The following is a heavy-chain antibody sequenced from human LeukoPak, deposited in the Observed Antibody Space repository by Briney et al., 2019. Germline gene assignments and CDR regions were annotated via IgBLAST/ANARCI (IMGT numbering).Heavy chain of an antibody. CDR2: IYYSGST. J-gene: IGHJ4*02. CDR3: ARGEYGLFDY. D-gene: IGHD2/OR15-2a*01. CDR1: GGSIRGGSYY. Sequence: SETLPLTCTVSGGSIRGGSYYWSWIRQPPGKGLEWIGYIYYSGSTKYNLSLKSRVTISVDTSKNQLSLKLSSVTAADTAVYYCARGEYGLFDYWGQGTLVTVSS. V-gene: IGHV4-61*01.